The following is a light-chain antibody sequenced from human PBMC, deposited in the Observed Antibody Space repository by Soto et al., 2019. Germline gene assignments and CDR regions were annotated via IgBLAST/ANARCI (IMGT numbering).Light chain of an antibody. CDR2: AAS. V-gene: IGKV1-39*01. J-gene: IGKJ5*01. CDR1: QSISSY. CDR3: QQRYSPPPIT. Sequence: DIQMTQSPSSLSASVGDRVTITCRASQSISSYLNWYQQKPGKAPKLLIYAASSLQSGVPSRFSGSGSGTDSTLTISSLQPEDFATYYCQQRYSPPPITFGQGTRLENK.